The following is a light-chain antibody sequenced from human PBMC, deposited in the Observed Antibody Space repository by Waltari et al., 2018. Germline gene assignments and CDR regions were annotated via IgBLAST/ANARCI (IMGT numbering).Light chain of an antibody. V-gene: IGKV1-NL1*01. CDR2: AAS. CDR3: QQYKTFPVT. CDR1: QAITNS. Sequence: DIQMTQPPSSLSASVGDSVTITCRASQAITNSLAWYQQMPGKAPKLLLYAASTLENGVPARFSGSGSGTDYTLTISSLQPEDFATYYCQQYKTFPVTFGQGTNLEIK. J-gene: IGKJ2*01.